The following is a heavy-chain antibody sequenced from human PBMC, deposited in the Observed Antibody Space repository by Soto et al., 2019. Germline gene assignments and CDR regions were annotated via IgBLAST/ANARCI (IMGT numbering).Heavy chain of an antibody. J-gene: IGHJ6*02. CDR3: ARTRRLGELLEADYYYYGMDV. V-gene: IGHV2-70*11. CDR2: IDWDGDK. Sequence: SGPTLVNPTQTLTLTCTFSGFSLSTSGMCVSWIRQPPGKALEWLARIDWDGDKYYSTSLKTRLTISKDTSKNQVVLTMTNMDPVDTATYYCARTRRLGELLEADYYYYGMDVWGQGTTVTVSS. CDR1: GFSLSTSGMC. D-gene: IGHD1-26*01.